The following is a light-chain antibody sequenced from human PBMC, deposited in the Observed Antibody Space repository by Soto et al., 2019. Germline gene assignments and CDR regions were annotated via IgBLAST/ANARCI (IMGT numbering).Light chain of an antibody. CDR3: NSYSSSSSPVI. Sequence: QSALTQPASVSGSPGQSITISCTGSSSDVGGYNYVSWYQHHPGRAPKLMIYDVTYRPSGVSDRFSGSKSGNTASLTISGLQAEYEADYYCNSYSSSSSPVIFGGGTKVTVL. CDR1: SSDVGGYNY. V-gene: IGLV2-14*03. J-gene: IGLJ2*01. CDR2: DVT.